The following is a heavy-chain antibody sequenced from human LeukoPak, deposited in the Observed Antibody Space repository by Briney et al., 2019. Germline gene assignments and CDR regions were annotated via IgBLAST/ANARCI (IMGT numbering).Heavy chain of an antibody. D-gene: IGHD2-21*02. CDR3: ASPEYGDFYFDY. CDR2: ISPSTGGT. Sequence: ASVKVSCKASGYTFSGYYIHWVRQAPGRGLEWMGWISPSTGGTNYAQKFQGRVTMTRDTSIATAYMELRSLRSDDTAVYYCASPEYGDFYFDYWGQGTLVTVAS. V-gene: IGHV1-2*02. J-gene: IGHJ4*02. CDR1: GYTFSGYY.